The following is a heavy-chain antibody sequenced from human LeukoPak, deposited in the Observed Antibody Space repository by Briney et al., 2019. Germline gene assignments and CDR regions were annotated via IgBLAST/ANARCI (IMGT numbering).Heavy chain of an antibody. Sequence: PGGSLRLSCEASGFTFSTYTMNWVRQAPGKGLEWVSSISSSSSYIYYADSVKGRFTISRDNAKNSLYLQMNSLRAEDTAVYCCASLSRWSVDYWGQGTLVTVSS. CDR2: ISSSSSYI. J-gene: IGHJ4*02. CDR1: GFTFSTYT. D-gene: IGHD6-13*01. V-gene: IGHV3-21*01. CDR3: ASLSRWSVDY.